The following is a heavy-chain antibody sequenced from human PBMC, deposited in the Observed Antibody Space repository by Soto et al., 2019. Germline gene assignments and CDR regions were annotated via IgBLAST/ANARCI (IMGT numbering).Heavy chain of an antibody. CDR2: IYYSGST. CDR3: ARGYSSSWSEENYGMDV. J-gene: IGHJ6*02. V-gene: IGHV4-59*01. D-gene: IGHD6-13*01. CDR1: GGSISSYY. Sequence: PSETLSLTCTVSGGSISSYYWSWIRQPPGKGLEWIGYIYYSGSTNYNPSLKSRVTISVDTSKNQFSLKLSSVTAADTAVYYCARGYSSSWSEENYGMDVWGQGTTVTSP.